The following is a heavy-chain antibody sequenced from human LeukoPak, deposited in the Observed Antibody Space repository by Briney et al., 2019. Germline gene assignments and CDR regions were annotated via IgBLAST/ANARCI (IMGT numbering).Heavy chain of an antibody. CDR1: GGSFSVYY. CDR3: ARGGGDNWVDP. CDR2: INHSGST. Sequence: SETLSLTCAVYGGSFSVYYWSWIRQPPGKGLEWIGEINHSGSTNYNPSLKSRVTISVDTSKNQFSLKLSSVTAADTAVYYCARGGGDNWVDPWGQGTLVTVSS. V-gene: IGHV4-34*01. J-gene: IGHJ5*02. D-gene: IGHD3-10*01.